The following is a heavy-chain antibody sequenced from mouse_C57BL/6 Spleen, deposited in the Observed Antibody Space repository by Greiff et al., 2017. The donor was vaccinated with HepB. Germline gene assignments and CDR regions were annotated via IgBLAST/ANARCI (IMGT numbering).Heavy chain of an antibody. CDR1: GFIFSSYA. J-gene: IGHJ3*01. Sequence: EVKLMESGEGLVKPGGSLQFSCAASGFIFSSYAMSWVRQTPEKRLEWVAYISSGGDYIYYADTVKGRFTISRDNARNTLYLQMSSLKSEDTAMYYCTRGGCYNYDQAWFAYWGQGTLVTVSA. CDR2: ISSGGDYI. V-gene: IGHV5-9-1*02. D-gene: IGHD2-12*01. CDR3: TRGGCYNYDQAWFAY.